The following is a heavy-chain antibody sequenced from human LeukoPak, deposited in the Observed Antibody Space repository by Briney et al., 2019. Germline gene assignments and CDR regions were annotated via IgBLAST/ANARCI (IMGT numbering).Heavy chain of an antibody. J-gene: IGHJ4*02. D-gene: IGHD3-22*01. CDR2: ISYDGSNK. Sequence: RSLRLSCAASGFTFSSYAMHWVRQAPGKGLEWVAVISYDGSNKYYADSVKGRFTISRDNSKNTLYLQMNSLRAEDTAVYYCARDLPYYDSSGYKGWGQGTLVTVSS. CDR1: GFTFSSYA. CDR3: ARDLPYYDSSGYKG. V-gene: IGHV3-30-3*01.